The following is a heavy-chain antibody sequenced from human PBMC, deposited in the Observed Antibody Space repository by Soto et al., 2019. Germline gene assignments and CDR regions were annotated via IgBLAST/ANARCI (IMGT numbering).Heavy chain of an antibody. CDR3: ARQYNDFWSDYPDFDH. CDR1: GYIFGDYG. J-gene: IGHJ4*02. Sequence: QVQLVQSGAEVQKPGASVNVSCKASGYIFGDYGITWVRQAPGQGLEWLGWISGYNGKPNYAQKFQGRVTMTTDTATTTVNMELRSLRSDHTAIYFCARQYNDFWSDYPDFDHWGQGTLVTVSS. CDR2: ISGYNGKP. D-gene: IGHD3-3*01. V-gene: IGHV1-18*04.